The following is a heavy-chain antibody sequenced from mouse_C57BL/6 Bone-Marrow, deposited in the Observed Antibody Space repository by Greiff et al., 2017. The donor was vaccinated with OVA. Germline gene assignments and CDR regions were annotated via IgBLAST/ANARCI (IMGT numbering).Heavy chain of an antibody. CDR2: IDPENGDT. CDR1: GFNIKDDY. D-gene: IGHD1-1*01. Sequence: VQLQQSGAELVRSGASVKLSCTASGFNIKDDYMHWVKQRPEQGLEWIGWIDPENGDTEYASKFQGKATITADTSSNTAYLQLSSLTSEDTAVYYCTFYGSSPFDYWGQGTTLTVSS. J-gene: IGHJ2*01. CDR3: TFYGSSPFDY. V-gene: IGHV14-4*01.